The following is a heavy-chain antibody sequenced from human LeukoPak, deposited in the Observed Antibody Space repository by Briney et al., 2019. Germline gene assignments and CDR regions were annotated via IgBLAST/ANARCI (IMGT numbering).Heavy chain of an antibody. Sequence: SETLSLTCAVYGGSFSGYYWSWIRQPPGKGLEWIGEINHSGSTNYNLSLKSRVTISVDTSKNQFSLKLSSVTAADTAVYYCASVLETDYDFWINYWGQGTLVTVSS. D-gene: IGHD3-3*01. V-gene: IGHV4-34*01. J-gene: IGHJ4*02. CDR3: ASVLETDYDFWINY. CDR1: GGSFSGYY. CDR2: INHSGST.